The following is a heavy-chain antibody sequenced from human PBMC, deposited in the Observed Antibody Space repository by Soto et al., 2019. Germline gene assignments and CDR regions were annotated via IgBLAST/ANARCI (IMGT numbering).Heavy chain of an antibody. CDR3: ARGTVDGGNGHYYYRMDV. Sequence: SVKVSCKASGGTFSSYAISWVQQAPGQGLEWMGGIIPIFGTANYAQKFQGRVTITADKSTSTAYMELSSLRSEDTAVYYCARGTVDGGNGHYYYRMDVLGQGTTVTVSS. CDR2: IIPIFGTA. D-gene: IGHD2-15*01. CDR1: GGTFSSYA. J-gene: IGHJ6*02. V-gene: IGHV1-69*06.